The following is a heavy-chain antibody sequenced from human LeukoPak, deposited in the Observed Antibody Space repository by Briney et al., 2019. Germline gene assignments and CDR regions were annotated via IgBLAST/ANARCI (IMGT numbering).Heavy chain of an antibody. J-gene: IGHJ5*02. CDR2: IRYDGSNK. D-gene: IGHD3-10*01. Sequence: GGALRLSCAASGFTFSSYGMHWVRQAPGKGLEWVAFIRYDGSNKYYADSVKGRFTISRDNSKNTLYLQMNSLRAEDTAVYYCAKDPGVGRWFDPWGQGTLVTVSS. V-gene: IGHV3-30*02. CDR3: AKDPGVGRWFDP. CDR1: GFTFSSYG.